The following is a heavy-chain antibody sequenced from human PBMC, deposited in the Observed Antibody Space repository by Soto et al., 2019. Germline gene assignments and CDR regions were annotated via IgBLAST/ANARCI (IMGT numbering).Heavy chain of an antibody. D-gene: IGHD3-3*01. J-gene: IGHJ4*02. CDR3: ARGITIFGVVTAFDY. CDR2: ISAYNGNT. V-gene: IGHV1-18*01. Sequence: GASVKVSCTASGYTFTSYGISWVRQAPGQGLEWMGWISAYNGNTNYAQKLQGRVTMTTDTSTSTAYMELRSLRSDDTAVYYCARGITIFGVVTAFDYWGQGTLVTVSS. CDR1: GYTFTSYG.